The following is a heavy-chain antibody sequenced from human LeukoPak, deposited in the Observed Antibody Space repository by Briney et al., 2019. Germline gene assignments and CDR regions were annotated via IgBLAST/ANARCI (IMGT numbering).Heavy chain of an antibody. V-gene: IGHV3-30*04. CDR1: GFTFSSYA. CDR2: ISYDGSNK. CDR3: ARGKGYNTICDY. D-gene: IGHD5-24*01. Sequence: GGSLRLSCAASGFTFSSYAMHWVRQAPGKGLEWVAVISYDGSNKYYADSVKGRFTISRDNSKNTLYLQMNSLRAEDTAVYYCARGKGYNTICDYWGQGTLVTVSS. J-gene: IGHJ4*02.